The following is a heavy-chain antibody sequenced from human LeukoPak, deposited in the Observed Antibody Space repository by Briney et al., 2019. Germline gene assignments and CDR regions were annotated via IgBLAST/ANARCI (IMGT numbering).Heavy chain of an antibody. CDR2: INHSGST. CDR1: GGSFSGYS. CDR3: ARGQDSTGWYGTLNY. J-gene: IGHJ4*02. D-gene: IGHD6-19*01. Sequence: SETLSLTCAVYGGSFSGYSWRWIRQPPGKGLEWIGEINHSGSTNCNPSLKSRVTISVDTSKNQFSLMLSSVTAADTAVYYCARGQDSTGWYGTLNYWGQGTLVTVSS. V-gene: IGHV4-34*01.